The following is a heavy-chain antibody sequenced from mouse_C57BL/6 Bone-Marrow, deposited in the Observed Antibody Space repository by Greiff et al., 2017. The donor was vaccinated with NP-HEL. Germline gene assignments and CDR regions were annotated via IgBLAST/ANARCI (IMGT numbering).Heavy chain of an antibody. D-gene: IGHD1-1*01. Sequence: QVQLQQSGPELVKPGASVKISCKASGYAFSSSWMNWVKQRPGKGLEWIGRIYPGDGDTNYNGKFKGKATLTADKSSSTAYMQLSSLTSEDSAVYFCARKYGSSYRFDSWGQGTTLTVSS. CDR1: GYAFSSSW. V-gene: IGHV1-82*01. J-gene: IGHJ2*01. CDR2: IYPGDGDT. CDR3: ARKYGSSYRFDS.